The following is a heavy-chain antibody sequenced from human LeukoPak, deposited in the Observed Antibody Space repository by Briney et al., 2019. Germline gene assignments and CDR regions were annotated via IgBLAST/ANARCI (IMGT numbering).Heavy chain of an antibody. CDR3: ARAPGYCGGDCYDSYYFDY. Sequence: PGGSLRLSCEASGFTFSSYAMHWVRQAPGKGLEWVAVISNDGSNKYYADSVKGRFTISRDNSKNTLYLQMNSLRAEDTAVYYCARAPGYCGGDCYDSYYFDYWGQGTLVTVSS. CDR1: GFTFSSYA. J-gene: IGHJ4*02. V-gene: IGHV3-30-3*01. CDR2: ISNDGSNK. D-gene: IGHD2-21*02.